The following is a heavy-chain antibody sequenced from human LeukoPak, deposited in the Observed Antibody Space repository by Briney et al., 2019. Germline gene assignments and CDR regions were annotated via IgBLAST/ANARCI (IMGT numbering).Heavy chain of an antibody. CDR1: GYTLNELS. CDR3: ATTSGYYYYLDY. V-gene: IGHV1-24*01. CDR2: FDPEDGDT. Sequence: GASVKVSCKVSGYTLNELSMHWVRQPPAKGLEGMGGFDPEDGDTIYVQKFQGRVTMTEDTSTDTAYMELSILRSEDTAVYYCATTSGYYYYLDYWGQGTLVTVSS. D-gene: IGHD3-22*01. J-gene: IGHJ4*02.